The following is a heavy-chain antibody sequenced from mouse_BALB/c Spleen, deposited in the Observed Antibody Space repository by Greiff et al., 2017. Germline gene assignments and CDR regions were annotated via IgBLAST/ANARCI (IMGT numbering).Heavy chain of an antibody. CDR2: IYPGDGDT. D-gene: IGHD1-1*01. CDR3: AKDGGAY. CDR1: GYTFTSYW. Sequence: VQLQQSGAELARPGASVKLSCKASGYTFTSYWMQWVKQRPGQGLEWIGAIYPGDGDTRYTQKFKGKATLTADKSSSTAYMQLSSLASEDSAVYYCAKDGGAYWGQGTLVTVSA. J-gene: IGHJ3*01. V-gene: IGHV1-87*01.